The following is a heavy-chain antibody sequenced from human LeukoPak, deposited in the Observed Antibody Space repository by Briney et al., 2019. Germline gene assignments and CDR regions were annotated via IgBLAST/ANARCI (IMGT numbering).Heavy chain of an antibody. Sequence: SETLSLTCTVSGGSISSSRYYWGWIRQPPGKGLEWIGEINHSGSTNYNPSLKSRVTISVDTSKNQFSLKLSSVTAADTAVYYCARGITMVRGVIYYYYMDVWGKGTTVTISS. CDR1: GGSISSSRYY. J-gene: IGHJ6*03. D-gene: IGHD3-10*01. CDR3: ARGITMVRGVIYYYYMDV. CDR2: INHSGST. V-gene: IGHV4-39*07.